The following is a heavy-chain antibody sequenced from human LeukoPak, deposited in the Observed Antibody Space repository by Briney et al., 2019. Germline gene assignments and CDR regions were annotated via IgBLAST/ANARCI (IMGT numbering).Heavy chain of an antibody. CDR3: ARGLPGGDSTRGGYNWFDP. J-gene: IGHJ5*02. Sequence: GGSLRLSCAASGFTFSSYDMHWVRQATGKGLELVSAIGTAGDTYYPGSVKGRFTISRENAKNSLYLQMNSLRAGDTAVYYCARGLPGGDSTRGGYNWFDPWGQGTLVTVSS. CDR2: IGTAGDT. V-gene: IGHV3-13*01. D-gene: IGHD2-21*02. CDR1: GFTFSSYD.